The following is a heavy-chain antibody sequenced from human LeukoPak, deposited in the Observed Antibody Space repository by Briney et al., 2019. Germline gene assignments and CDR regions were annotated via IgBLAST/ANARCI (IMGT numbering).Heavy chain of an antibody. CDR3: AKLRTWLGSSDNWFDP. CDR2: IGGSGGST. D-gene: IGHD6-19*01. J-gene: IGHJ5*02. CDR1: GFTFSSYA. V-gene: IGHV3-23*01. Sequence: GGSLRLSCAAPGFTFSSYAMSWVRQAPGKGLEWVSAIGGSGGSTYYADSVKGRFTISRDNSKNTLYLQMNSLRAEDTAVYYCAKLRTWLGSSDNWFDPWGQGTLVTVSS.